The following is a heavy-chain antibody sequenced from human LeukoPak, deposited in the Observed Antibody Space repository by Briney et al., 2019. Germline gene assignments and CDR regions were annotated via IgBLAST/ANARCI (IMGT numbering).Heavy chain of an antibody. D-gene: IGHD6-13*01. J-gene: IGHJ4*02. Sequence: GASVKVSCKASGGTFSSYAISWVRQAPGQGLEWMGGIIPIFGTANYAQKFQGRVTITADESTSTAYMELSSLRSEDTAVYYCARLRQQLVTFDYWGQGTLVTVSS. CDR1: GGTFSSYA. CDR2: IIPIFGTA. V-gene: IGHV1-69*13. CDR3: ARLRQQLVTFDY.